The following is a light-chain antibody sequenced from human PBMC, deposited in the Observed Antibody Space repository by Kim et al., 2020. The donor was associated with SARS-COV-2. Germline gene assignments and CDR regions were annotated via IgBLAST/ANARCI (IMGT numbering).Light chain of an antibody. CDR2: RNN. J-gene: IGLJ1*01. CDR3: AAWDDSLSAYV. V-gene: IGLV1-47*01. CDR1: GSNIGGNY. Sequence: ELTQPPSASGNPGQRVTISCSGSGSNIGGNYVYWYQHLPGTAPKLLIYRNNQRPSGVPDRFSGSKSGTSASLAISGLRSDDEADYYCAAWDDSLSAYVFGTGTKVTVL.